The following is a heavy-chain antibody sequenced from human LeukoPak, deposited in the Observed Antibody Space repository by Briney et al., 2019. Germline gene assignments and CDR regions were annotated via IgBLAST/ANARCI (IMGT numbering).Heavy chain of an antibody. CDR3: ARGVGGIGYGDYYFDY. J-gene: IGHJ4*02. CDR1: GFTFSNYA. CDR2: IYYDGSNK. D-gene: IGHD4-17*01. Sequence: GGSLRLSCEASGFTFSNYAMHWVRQAPGKGLEWVAVIYYDGSNKYYADSVKGRFTISRDNSKNTLHLQMNSLRAEDTAVYYCARGVGGIGYGDYYFDYWGQGTLVTVPS. V-gene: IGHV3-33*01.